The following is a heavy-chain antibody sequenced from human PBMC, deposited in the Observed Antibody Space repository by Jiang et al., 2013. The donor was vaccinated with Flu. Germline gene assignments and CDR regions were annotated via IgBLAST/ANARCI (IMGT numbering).Heavy chain of an antibody. CDR1: GYTFTSYA. Sequence: EVKKPGASVKVSCKASGYTFTSYAMHWVRQAPGQRLEWMGWINAGNGNTKYSQKFQGRVTITRDTSASTAYMELSSLRSEDTAVYYCARDGTGTDYYYGMDVWGQGTTVTVSS. CDR2: INAGNGNT. J-gene: IGHJ6*02. D-gene: IGHD1-1*01. CDR3: ARDGTGTDYYYGMDV. V-gene: IGHV1-3*01.